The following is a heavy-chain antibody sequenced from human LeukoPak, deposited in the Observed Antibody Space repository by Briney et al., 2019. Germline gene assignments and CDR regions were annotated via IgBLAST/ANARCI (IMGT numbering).Heavy chain of an antibody. V-gene: IGHV1-69*05. CDR2: ILPMTGTA. D-gene: IGHD4-23*01. J-gene: IGHJ1*01. CDR3: ATYGGNTAEYFEH. CDR1: GGTFSSYA. Sequence: ASVKVSCKASGGTFSSYAISWVRQAPGQGLEWMGGILPMTGTANYAQKFQGRVTIARGESTSTAYMELSSLRYEDTAVYYCATYGGNTAEYFEHWGQGALVSVSS.